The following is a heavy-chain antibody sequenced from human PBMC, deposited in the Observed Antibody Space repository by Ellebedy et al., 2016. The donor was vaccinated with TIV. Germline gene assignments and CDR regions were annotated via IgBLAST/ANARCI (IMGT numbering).Heavy chain of an antibody. CDR3: AREATTSLLFDY. D-gene: IGHD5-12*01. CDR1: GGTFSSYA. V-gene: IGHV1-69*13. Sequence: ASVKVSCKASGGTFSSYAISWVRQAPGQGLEWMGGIIPIFGTANYAQKFQGRVTITADESTSTAYMELSSLRSEDTAVYYCAREATTSLLFDYWGQGTLVTVSS. J-gene: IGHJ4*02. CDR2: IIPIFGTA.